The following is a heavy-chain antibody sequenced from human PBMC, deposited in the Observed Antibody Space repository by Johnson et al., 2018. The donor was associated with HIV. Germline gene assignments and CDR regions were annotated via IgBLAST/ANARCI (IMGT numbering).Heavy chain of an antibody. J-gene: IGHJ3*02. D-gene: IGHD6-6*01. CDR2: ISYDGSNK. CDR3: ARDQIKEGSSGFGSFAFDI. Sequence: QVQLVESGGGVVQPGRSLRLSCAASGFTFSSYAMHWVRQAPGKGLEWVAVISYDGSNKYYADYVKGRFTISRDNSKNTLYLQMNSLRAEDTAVYYCARDQIKEGSSGFGSFAFDIWGQGTMVTVSS. CDR1: GFTFSSYA. V-gene: IGHV3-30-3*01.